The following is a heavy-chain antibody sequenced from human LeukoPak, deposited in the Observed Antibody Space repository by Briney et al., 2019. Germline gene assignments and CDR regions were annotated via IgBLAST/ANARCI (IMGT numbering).Heavy chain of an antibody. Sequence: SETLSLTCAVYRGSFSGYYWSWIRQPPGKGREWIGEINHIGGTNYNTSLKSRVTISVDTSKNQFSLKLSSVTAADTAVYYCARSTHIVVVPAAIMIWFDPWGQGTLVTVSS. CDR3: ARSTHIVVVPAAIMIWFDP. CDR2: INHIGGT. J-gene: IGHJ5*02. CDR1: RGSFSGYY. V-gene: IGHV4-34*01. D-gene: IGHD2-2*02.